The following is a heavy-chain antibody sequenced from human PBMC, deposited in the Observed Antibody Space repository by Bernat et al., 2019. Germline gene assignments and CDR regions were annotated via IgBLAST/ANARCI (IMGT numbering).Heavy chain of an antibody. J-gene: IGHJ4*02. V-gene: IGHV3-64*01. CDR3: ARWQPGFDY. CDR2: ISSNWGST. Sequence: GQRVGAGGGLGQPGGSRRRSCAASGFAFTSCTMHWVRQSPGNGLEYVSGISSNWGSTYYANSVKGRFTISRDSSKNTLYLHMGSLRTEDMAVYDCARWQPGFDYWGQGTLVTVSS. D-gene: IGHD6-13*01. CDR1: GFAFTSCT.